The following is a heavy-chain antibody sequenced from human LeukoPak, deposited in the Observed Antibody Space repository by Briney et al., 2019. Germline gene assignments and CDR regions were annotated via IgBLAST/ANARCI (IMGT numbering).Heavy chain of an antibody. V-gene: IGHV1-8*03. CDR1: GYTFTSYD. Sequence: ASVKVSCKASGYTFTSYDINWVRQATGQGLEWMGWMSPNSGNTGYAQKLQGRVTINRNTSISTAYMELSSLRSEDTAVYYCARGWRGRRGSDGYYFDYWGQGTLVTVSS. CDR2: MSPNSGNT. D-gene: IGHD1-26*01. J-gene: IGHJ4*02. CDR3: ARGWRGRRGSDGYYFDY.